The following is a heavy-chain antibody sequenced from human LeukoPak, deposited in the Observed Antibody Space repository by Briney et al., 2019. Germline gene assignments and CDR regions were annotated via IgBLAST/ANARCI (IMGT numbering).Heavy chain of an antibody. CDR2: IYYSGST. D-gene: IGHD6-19*01. V-gene: IGHV4-30-4*01. Sequence: RPSETLSLTCTVSSGSVRSGDFYWTWIRQPPGKGLEWIGYIYYSGSTYYNPSLKSRVTVSIDTSSNHFSLQLRSVTAADTAVYYCARDLGLGGGPWGPGTLVIVSS. CDR3: ARDLGLGGGP. CDR1: SGSVRSGDFY. J-gene: IGHJ5*02.